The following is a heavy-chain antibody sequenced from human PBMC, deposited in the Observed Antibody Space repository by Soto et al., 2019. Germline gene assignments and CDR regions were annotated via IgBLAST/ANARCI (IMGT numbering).Heavy chain of an antibody. D-gene: IGHD2-15*01. CDR1: AYTFTQSE. Sequence: PGESLKISCNGSAYTFTQSEIACVGQMAGKDLEWMGIIYLGDSDTRYGPSFQGQVTISDDRSTSTAYLQWSSLSASDTAMYSCARQVLAANTNYYYYDLDVCGHGTTVTAP. CDR3: ARQVLAANTNYYYYDLDV. CDR2: IYLGDSDT. V-gene: IGHV5-51*01. J-gene: IGHJ6*02.